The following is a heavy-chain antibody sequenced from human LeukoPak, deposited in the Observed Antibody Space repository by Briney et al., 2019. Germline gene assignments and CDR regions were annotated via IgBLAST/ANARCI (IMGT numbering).Heavy chain of an antibody. CDR3: ARDQATTMVRGVILH. J-gene: IGHJ4*02. Sequence: ASVKVSCKASGYTFTSYGISWVRQAPGQGLEWMGWISAYNGNTNYAQKLQSRVTMTTDTSTSTAYMELRSLRSGDTAVYYCARDQATTMVRGVILHWGQGTLVTVSS. CDR1: GYTFTSYG. V-gene: IGHV1-18*01. D-gene: IGHD3-10*01. CDR2: ISAYNGNT.